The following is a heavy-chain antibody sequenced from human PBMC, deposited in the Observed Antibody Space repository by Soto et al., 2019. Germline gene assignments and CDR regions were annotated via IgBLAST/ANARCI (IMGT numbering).Heavy chain of an antibody. J-gene: IGHJ5*02. D-gene: IGHD3-16*01. V-gene: IGHV4-34*01. Sequence: TLSLPCAVYGGSFTGYYWSWIRQPPGKGLEWIGEINHSGGTNYNPSLKSRVTISLDTSKNQFSLKLSSVTAADTALYYCARVRGKLNCFNPWGQGTLVTVSS. CDR3: ARVRGKLNCFNP. CDR2: INHSGGT. CDR1: GGSFTGYY.